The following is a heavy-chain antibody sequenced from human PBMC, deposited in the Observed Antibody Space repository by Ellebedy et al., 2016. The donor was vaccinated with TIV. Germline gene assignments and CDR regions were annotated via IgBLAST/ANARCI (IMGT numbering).Heavy chain of an antibody. CDR3: AKDLVVVAATFDY. CDR1: GFTFSSYS. D-gene: IGHD2-15*01. J-gene: IGHJ4*02. Sequence: GESLKISXAASGFTFSSYSMNWVRQAPGKGLEWVSAISGSGGSTYYADSVKGRFTISRDNSKNTLYLQMNSLRAEDTAVYYCAKDLVVVAATFDYWGQGTLVTVSS. V-gene: IGHV3-23*01. CDR2: ISGSGGST.